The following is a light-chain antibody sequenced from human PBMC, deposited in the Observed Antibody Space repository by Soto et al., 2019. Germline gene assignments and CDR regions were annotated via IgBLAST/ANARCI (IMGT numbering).Light chain of an antibody. CDR2: DAS. J-gene: IGKJ4*01. CDR1: QSVRSNY. CDR3: QQYGSTPLT. V-gene: IGKV3-20*01. Sequence: EIVLTQSPDTLSLSPGERATLSCRASQSVRSNYLACYQQKPGQAPRFLIYDASSSATRIPDRFCGSGSGTDFTLTISRLEPEDLAVYYCQQYGSTPLTFGRGSKVDIK.